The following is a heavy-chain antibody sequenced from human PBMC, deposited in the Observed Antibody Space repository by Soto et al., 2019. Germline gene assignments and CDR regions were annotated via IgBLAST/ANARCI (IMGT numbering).Heavy chain of an antibody. CDR2: ISFSGST. CDR3: ARVDDHACFDI. J-gene: IGHJ3*02. V-gene: IGHV4-30-4*01. CDR1: GGSFSSDTFY. Sequence: QVQLQESGPGLVKPSQTLSLTCTVSGGSFSSDTFYWSWIRQPPGKGLEWIGSISFSGSTYFNPSLKSRITISLDTSKNQFPLKLSSVTAADTAVYYCARVDDHACFDIWGQGTVVTVSS.